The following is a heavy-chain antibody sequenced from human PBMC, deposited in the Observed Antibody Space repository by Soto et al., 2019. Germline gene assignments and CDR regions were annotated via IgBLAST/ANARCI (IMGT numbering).Heavy chain of an antibody. CDR1: GFTFSLSV. D-gene: IGHD3-3*01. Sequence: GGSLRLSCAASGFTFSLSVMHWVRQAPGKGLDWVALISHDGVTPYYADSVKGRFSISRDNSKNTLYLQMSSLRPEDTAVYYCAKTITTSGDSTGRGALIDNWGQGALATVSS. CDR2: ISHDGVTP. J-gene: IGHJ4*02. CDR3: AKTITTSGDSTGRGALIDN. V-gene: IGHV3-30*04.